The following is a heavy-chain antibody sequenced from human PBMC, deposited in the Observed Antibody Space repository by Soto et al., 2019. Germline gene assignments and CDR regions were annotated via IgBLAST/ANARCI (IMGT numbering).Heavy chain of an antibody. CDR1: GFTFSSYG. D-gene: IGHD3-22*01. J-gene: IGHJ4*02. CDR3: AKLSLYYYDSSGYHKPFDY. Sequence: QVQLVESGGGVVQPGRSLRLSCAASGFTFSSYGMHWVRQAPGKGLEWVAVISYDGSNKYYADSVKGRFTISRDNSKNTLYLQMNSLRAEDTAVCYCAKLSLYYYDSSGYHKPFDYWGQGTLVTVSS. CDR2: ISYDGSNK. V-gene: IGHV3-30*18.